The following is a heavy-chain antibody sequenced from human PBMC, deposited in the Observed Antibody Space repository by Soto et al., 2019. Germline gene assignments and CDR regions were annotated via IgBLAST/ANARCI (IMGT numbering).Heavy chain of an antibody. Sequence: SETLSLTCAVYGGSFSGYYWSWIRQPPGKGLEWIGEINHSGSTNYNPSLKSRVTISVDTSKNQFSLKLSSVTAADTAVYYCARGPRGIRRGYYGSGRRAGDYYYMDVWGKGTTVTVSS. D-gene: IGHD3-10*01. J-gene: IGHJ6*03. CDR3: ARGPRGIRRGYYGSGRRAGDYYYMDV. CDR1: GGSFSGYY. V-gene: IGHV4-34*01. CDR2: INHSGST.